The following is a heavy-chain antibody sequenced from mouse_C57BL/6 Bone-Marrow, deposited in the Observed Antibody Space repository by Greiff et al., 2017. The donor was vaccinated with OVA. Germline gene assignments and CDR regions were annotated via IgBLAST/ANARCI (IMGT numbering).Heavy chain of an antibody. Sequence: EVKLQQSGPELVKPGASVKISCKASGYTFTDYYMNWVKQSHGKSLEWIGDINPNNGGTSYNQKFKGKATLTVDKSSSTAYMELRSLTSEDSAVYYCARDGCSWFAYWGQGTLVTVSA. CDR2: INPNNGGT. CDR3: ARDGCSWFAY. D-gene: IGHD2-3*01. J-gene: IGHJ3*01. V-gene: IGHV1-26*01. CDR1: GYTFTDYY.